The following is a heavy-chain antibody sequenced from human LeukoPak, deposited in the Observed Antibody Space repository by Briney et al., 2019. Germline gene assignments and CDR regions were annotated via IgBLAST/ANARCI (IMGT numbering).Heavy chain of an antibody. CDR3: ARERSYYFDY. V-gene: IGHV1-2*06. J-gene: IGHJ4*02. CDR1: GYSSTGYY. Sequence: GASVKVSCKASGYSSTGYYMHWVRQAPGQGLEWMGRINPNSGGTNYAQKFQGRVTMTRDTSISTAYMELSSLRSDDTAVYYCARERSYYFDYWGQGTLVTVSS. CDR2: INPNSGGT.